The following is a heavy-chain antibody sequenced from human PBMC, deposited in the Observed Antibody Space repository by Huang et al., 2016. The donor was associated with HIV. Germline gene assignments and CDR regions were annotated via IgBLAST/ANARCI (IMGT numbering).Heavy chain of an antibody. CDR2: INTSTEKS. D-gene: IGHD2-15*01. CDR1: GYMFASYT. J-gene: IGHJ5*02. V-gene: IGHV7-4-1*04. Sequence: QVRLVQSGSELKKPGASVKISCKTSGYMFASYTIHGGRQAPGQGSEWIGWINTSTEKSASAPACTGRFLLSFDTSINMAYLEINGLESQDTAVYFCGRGGGGGSWQTPLVWLDPWGQGTLISVSS. CDR3: GRGGGGGSWQTPLVWLDP.